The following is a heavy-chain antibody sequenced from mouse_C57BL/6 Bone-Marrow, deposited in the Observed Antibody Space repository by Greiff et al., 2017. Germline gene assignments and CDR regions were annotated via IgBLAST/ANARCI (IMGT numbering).Heavy chain of an antibody. CDR2: INPSSGYT. V-gene: IGHV1-7*01. D-gene: IGHD2-5*01. CDR3: AYSNYVDWYFDV. Sequence: QVQLQQSGAELAKPAASVKLSCKASGYTFTSYWMHWVKQRPGQGLEWIGYINPSSGYTKYNQKFKDKATLTADKSSSTAYMQLSSLTYEDSAVYYCAYSNYVDWYFDVWGTGTTVTVSS. CDR1: GYTFTSYW. J-gene: IGHJ1*03.